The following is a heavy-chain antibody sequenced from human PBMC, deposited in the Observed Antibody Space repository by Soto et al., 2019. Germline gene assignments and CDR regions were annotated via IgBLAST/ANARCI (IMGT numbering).Heavy chain of an antibody. CDR3: ARAWESGSYSPDHDAFDI. V-gene: IGHV3-21*01. CDR1: GFTFSSYS. J-gene: IGHJ3*02. CDR2: ISSSSSYI. D-gene: IGHD1-26*01. Sequence: GGSLRLSCAASGFTFSSYSMNWVRQAPGKGLEWVSSISSSSSYIYYADSVKGRITISRDNAKNSLYLQMNSLRAEDTAVYYCARAWESGSYSPDHDAFDIWGQGTMVTVSS.